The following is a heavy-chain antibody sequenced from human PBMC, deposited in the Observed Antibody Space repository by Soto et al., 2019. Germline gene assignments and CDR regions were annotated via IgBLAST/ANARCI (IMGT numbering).Heavy chain of an antibody. CDR2: INQSGST. CDR3: AGRSSGWRMRL. J-gene: IGHJ4*02. CDR1: VGSFSGYY. D-gene: IGHD6-19*01. V-gene: IGHV4-34*01. Sequence: QVQLQQWGAGLLKPSETLSLTCAVYVGSFSGYYWSWIRQPPGKGLEWVGEINQSGSTTYNPSLKRRVTLSVDTSKNQFSLKLSSVTAADTAVYYCAGRSSGWRMRLWGQGTLFTVSS.